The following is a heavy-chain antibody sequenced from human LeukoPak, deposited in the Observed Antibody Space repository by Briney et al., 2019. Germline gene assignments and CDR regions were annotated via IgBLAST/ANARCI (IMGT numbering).Heavy chain of an antibody. CDR2: ISSSSSYT. CDR1: GFTFSDYY. J-gene: IGHJ4*02. D-gene: IGHD5-18*01. Sequence: GGSLRLSCAASGFTFSDYYMSWIRQAPGKGLEWVSYISSSSSYTNCADSVKGRFTISRDNAKNSLYLQMNSLRAEDTAVYYCARDERERGYSYGLYYFDYWGQGTLVTVSS. V-gene: IGHV3-11*06. CDR3: ARDERERGYSYGLYYFDY.